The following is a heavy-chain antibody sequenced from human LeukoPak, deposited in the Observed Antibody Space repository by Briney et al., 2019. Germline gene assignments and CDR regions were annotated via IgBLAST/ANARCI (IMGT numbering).Heavy chain of an antibody. Sequence: PSETLSLTCIVSGGSISSYYWSWIRQPPGKGLEWIGYIYTSGSTNYNPSLKSRVTISVDTSKNQFSLKLSSVTAADTAVYYCARLRDGYSRYYYYYMDVWGKGTTVTVSS. CDR1: GGSISSYY. CDR3: ARLRDGYSRYYYYYMDV. D-gene: IGHD5-24*01. CDR2: IYTSGST. V-gene: IGHV4-4*09. J-gene: IGHJ6*03.